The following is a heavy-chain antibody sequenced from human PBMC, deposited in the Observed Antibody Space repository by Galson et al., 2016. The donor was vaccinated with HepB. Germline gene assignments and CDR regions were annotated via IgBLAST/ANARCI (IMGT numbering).Heavy chain of an antibody. CDR2: ISWDGDIT. Sequence: SLRLSCADSTFAFDDYTLHWVRQAPGKGLEWVSLISWDGDITYYADSVKGRFTISRDNSKKSLYPQMNSLRTEDTALYYCAKDVHMLRGVIVHWGQGTLVTVSS. V-gene: IGHV3-43*01. J-gene: IGHJ4*02. CDR1: TFAFDDYT. D-gene: IGHD3-10*01. CDR3: AKDVHMLRGVIVH.